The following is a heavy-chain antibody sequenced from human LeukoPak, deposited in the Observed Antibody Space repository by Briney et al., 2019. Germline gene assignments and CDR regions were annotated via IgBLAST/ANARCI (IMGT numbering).Heavy chain of an antibody. CDR2: MNPNSGNT. J-gene: IGHJ4*02. V-gene: IGHV1-8*01. CDR3: ARIAAAGNRRLNY. CDR1: GYTFTSYD. Sequence: SVKVSCKASGYTFTSYDINWVRQANGQGLEWMGWMNPNSGNTGYAQKFQGRITMTRNTSISTAYMELSSLTSEDTAVYYCARIAAAGNRRLNYWGQGTLVTVSS. D-gene: IGHD6-13*01.